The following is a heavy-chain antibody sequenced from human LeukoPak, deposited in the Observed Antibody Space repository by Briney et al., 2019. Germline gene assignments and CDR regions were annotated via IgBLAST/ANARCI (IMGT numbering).Heavy chain of an antibody. CDR1: GGSISSSSYY. CDR3: ARHGIVVVMYFDY. J-gene: IGHJ4*02. Sequence: SETLSLTCTVSGGSISSSSYYWGWIRQPPGKGLEWIGSIYYSGSTYYNPSLKSRVTISVDTSKNQFSLKLSSVTAADTAVYYCARHGIVVVMYFDYWGPGTLVTVSS. CDR2: IYYSGST. D-gene: IGHD3-22*01. V-gene: IGHV4-39*01.